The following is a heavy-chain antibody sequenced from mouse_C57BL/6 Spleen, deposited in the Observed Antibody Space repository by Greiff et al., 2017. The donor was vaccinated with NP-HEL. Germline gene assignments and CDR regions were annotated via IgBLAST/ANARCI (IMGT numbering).Heavy chain of an antibody. CDR1: GYTFTSYW. D-gene: IGHD1-1*01. J-gene: IGHJ2*01. CDR2: TNPTNGRT. V-gene: IGHV1S81*02. Sequence: VQLQQSGAELVKAGASVKMSCKASGYTFTSYWMHWVTQRLGQGLEWFAETNPTNGRTYYNEKFKSKATLTVDKSSSTAYMLLSGPTFEDSAVYYCARSKKIVATYFDYWGQGTTLTVSA. CDR3: ARSKKIVATYFDY.